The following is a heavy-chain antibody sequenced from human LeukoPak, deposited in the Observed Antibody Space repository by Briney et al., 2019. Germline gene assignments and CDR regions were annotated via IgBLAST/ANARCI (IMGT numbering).Heavy chain of an antibody. CDR2: IIPILGIA. Sequence: SVKVSCKASGGTFSSYAISWVRQAPGQGLEWMGRIIPILGIANYAQKFQGRVTITTDESTSTAYMELRSLRSEDTAVYYCARDGYSSSSGVGAFDIWGQGTMVTVSS. CDR1: GGTFSSYA. V-gene: IGHV1-69*04. J-gene: IGHJ3*02. D-gene: IGHD6-6*01. CDR3: ARDGYSSSSGVGAFDI.